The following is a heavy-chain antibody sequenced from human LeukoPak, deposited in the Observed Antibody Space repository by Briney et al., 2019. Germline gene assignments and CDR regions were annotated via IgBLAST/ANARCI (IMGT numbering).Heavy chain of an antibody. V-gene: IGHV3-21*01. Sequence: GGSLRLSCAASGFIFSSYSINWVRPAPGKGLEWVSFISSSSTYIYYADSVKGRFTISRDNAKNSLYLQMNSLRAEDTAVYYCARDRDMVLPPAGLDVWGRGATVTVSS. D-gene: IGHD2-8*01. CDR1: GFIFSSYS. CDR3: ARDRDMVLPPAGLDV. CDR2: ISSSSTYI. J-gene: IGHJ6*04.